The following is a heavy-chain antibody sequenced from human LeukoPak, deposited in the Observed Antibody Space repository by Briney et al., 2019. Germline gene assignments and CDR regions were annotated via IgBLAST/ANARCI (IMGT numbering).Heavy chain of an antibody. J-gene: IGHJ4*02. CDR1: GGSISSSHW. CDR3: ARSNLGVVLAAAGPYFDY. V-gene: IGHV4-4*02. D-gene: IGHD6-13*01. CDR2: IYHSGGT. Sequence: SGTLSLTCAVSGGSISSSHWWSWVRQPPGKGLEWIGEIYHSGGTNYNPSLRIRVTILVDKSKNQFSLNLSSVTAADTAVYYCARSNLGVVLAAAGPYFDYWGQGTLVTVSS.